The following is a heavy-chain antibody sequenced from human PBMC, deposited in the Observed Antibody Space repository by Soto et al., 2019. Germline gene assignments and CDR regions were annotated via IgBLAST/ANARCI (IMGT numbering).Heavy chain of an antibody. D-gene: IGHD4-17*01. Sequence: ASVKVSCKASGFTFTSSAIHWVRLARGQRLEWIGWIVVGSGNTNYAQKFQERVTITRDMSTSTAYMELSSLRSEDTAVYYCAAEGTVTTGMDVWGQGTTVTVSS. V-gene: IGHV1-58*02. CDR1: GFTFTSSA. CDR3: AAEGTVTTGMDV. CDR2: IVVGSGNT. J-gene: IGHJ6*02.